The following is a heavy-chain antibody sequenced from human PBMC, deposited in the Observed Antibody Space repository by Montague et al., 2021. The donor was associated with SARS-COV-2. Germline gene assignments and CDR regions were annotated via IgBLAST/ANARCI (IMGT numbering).Heavy chain of an antibody. J-gene: IGHJ6*02. V-gene: IGHV3-74*01. CDR1: GFTFRSYW. Sequence: SLRLSCAASGFTFRSYWMHWVRQAPGKGLVWVSRINSDGSSTGYADSVKGRFTISRDNAKNTLYLQMNSLRAEDKAVYYCARSIGDFWSGYEDYYSALGVWGQGTTVTVSS. CDR3: ARSIGDFWSGYEDYYSALGV. D-gene: IGHD3-3*01. CDR2: INSDGSST.